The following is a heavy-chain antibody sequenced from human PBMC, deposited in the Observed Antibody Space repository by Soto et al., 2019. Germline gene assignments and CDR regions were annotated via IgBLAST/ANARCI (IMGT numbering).Heavy chain of an antibody. Sequence: GASVKVSCKASGYTFTSYYMHWVRQAPGQGLEWMGIINPSGGSTSYAQKFQGRVTMTRDTSTSTVYMELSSLRSEDTAVYYCARYCSSTSCYIPGFDPWGQGTLVTVSS. D-gene: IGHD2-2*02. CDR2: INPSGGST. CDR1: GYTFTSYY. J-gene: IGHJ5*02. CDR3: ARYCSSTSCYIPGFDP. V-gene: IGHV1-46*01.